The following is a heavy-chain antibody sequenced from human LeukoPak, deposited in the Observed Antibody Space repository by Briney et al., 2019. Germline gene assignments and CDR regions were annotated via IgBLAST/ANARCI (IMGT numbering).Heavy chain of an antibody. J-gene: IGHJ6*03. CDR3: ARGAGPIAADYYYMDV. CDR1: GFTFSSYD. CDR2: IGTAGDT. D-gene: IGHD6-13*01. Sequence: PGGSLRLSCGASGFTFSSYDMHWARQGTGKGLEWVSTIGTAGDTYYPGSVKGRFTISRENAKNSLYLQMNSLRAGDTAVYYCARGAGPIAADYYYMDVWGKGTTVTISS. V-gene: IGHV3-13*01.